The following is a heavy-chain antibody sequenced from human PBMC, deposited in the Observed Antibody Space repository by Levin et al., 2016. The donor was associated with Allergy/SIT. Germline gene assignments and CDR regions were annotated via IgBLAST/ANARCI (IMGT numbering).Heavy chain of an antibody. D-gene: IGHD2-2*01. J-gene: IGHJ4*02. CDR2: IIPILGIA. V-gene: IGHV1-69*02. Sequence: SVKVSCKASGGTFSSYTISWVRQAPGQGLEWMGRIIPILGIANYAQKFQGRVTITADKSTSTAYMELSSLRSEDTAVYYCARYCSSTSCYRESFYWGQGTLVTVSS. CDR1: GGTFSSYT. CDR3: ARYCSSTSCYRESFY.